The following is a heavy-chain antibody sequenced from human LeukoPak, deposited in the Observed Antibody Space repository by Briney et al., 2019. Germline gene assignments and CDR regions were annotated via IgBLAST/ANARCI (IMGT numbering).Heavy chain of an antibody. Sequence: GASVKVSCKASGYTFTSYGISRVRQAPGQGLEWMGWISAYNGNTNYAQTLQGRVTMTTDTSTSTGYMELRSLRADDTAVYYCARLGATILEYWGQGTLVTVSS. J-gene: IGHJ4*02. D-gene: IGHD5-12*01. V-gene: IGHV1-18*01. CDR3: ARLGATILEY. CDR2: ISAYNGNT. CDR1: GYTFTSYG.